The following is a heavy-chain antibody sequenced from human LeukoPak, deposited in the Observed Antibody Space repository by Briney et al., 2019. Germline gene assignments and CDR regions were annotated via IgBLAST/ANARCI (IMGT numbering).Heavy chain of an antibody. CDR1: GYTFTGYY. CDR3: ARDPGTTGTTYNWFDP. J-gene: IGHJ5*02. Sequence: ASVKVSFKASGYTFTGYYMHWVRQAPGQGLEWMGWINPNSGGTNYAQKFQGRVTMTRDTSISTAYMELSRLRSDDTAVYYCARDPGTTGTTYNWFDPWGQGTLVTVSS. D-gene: IGHD1-1*01. V-gene: IGHV1-2*02. CDR2: INPNSGGT.